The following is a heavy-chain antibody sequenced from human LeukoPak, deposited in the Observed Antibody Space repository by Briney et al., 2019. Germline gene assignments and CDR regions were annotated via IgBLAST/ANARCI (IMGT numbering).Heavy chain of an antibody. CDR3: ANVDSSGYFPFY. D-gene: IGHD3-22*01. CDR2: ISGDGGST. J-gene: IGHJ4*02. V-gene: IGHV3-43*02. Sequence: GGSLRLSCAASGFTFDDYAMHWVRQAPGKGLEWVSLISGDGGSTYYADSVKGRFTISRDNSKNSLYLQMNSLRTEDTALYYCANVDSSGYFPFYWGQGTLVTVSS. CDR1: GFTFDDYA.